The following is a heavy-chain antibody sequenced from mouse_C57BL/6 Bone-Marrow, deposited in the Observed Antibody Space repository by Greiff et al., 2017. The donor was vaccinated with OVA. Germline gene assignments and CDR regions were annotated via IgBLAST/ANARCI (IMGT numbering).Heavy chain of an antibody. CDR3: ARYYYGNLYYFDY. V-gene: IGHV1-72*01. CDR1: GYTFTSYW. J-gene: IGHJ2*01. D-gene: IGHD2-1*01. CDR2: IDPNSGGT. Sequence: QVHVKQPGAELVKPGASVKLSCKASGYTFTSYWMHWVKQRPGRGLEWIGRIDPNSGGTKYNEKFKSKATLTVDKPSSTAYMQLSSLTSEDSAVDYCARYYYGNLYYFDYWGQGTTLTVSS.